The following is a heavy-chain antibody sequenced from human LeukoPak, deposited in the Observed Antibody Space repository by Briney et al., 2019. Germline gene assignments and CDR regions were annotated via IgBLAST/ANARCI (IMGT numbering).Heavy chain of an antibody. D-gene: IGHD1-26*01. CDR2: IYYSGNT. CDR3: AKGREAYSGSYTPFDY. Sequence: SETLSLTCTVSGGSITSGGFCWSWIRQHPGKGLECIGHIYYSGNTYYNPSLKSRVLMSVDTSKNQFSLKLSSVTAADTAVYYCAKGREAYSGSYTPFDYWGRGTLVTVSS. CDR1: GGSITSGGFC. V-gene: IGHV4-31*03. J-gene: IGHJ4*02.